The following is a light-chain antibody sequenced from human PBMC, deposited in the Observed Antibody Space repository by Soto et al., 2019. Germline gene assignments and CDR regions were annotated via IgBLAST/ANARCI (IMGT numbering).Light chain of an antibody. V-gene: IGKV3-15*01. J-gene: IGKJ4*01. CDR3: QQYNNWPLT. Sequence: EIVMTQSPVTLSVSPGERVTLSCRASQSVSSNLAWYQQKPGQAPRLLIYGASTRATGIPARFSGSGSGTEFTLTISSLQSEDFAVYYCQQYNNWPLTFGGGTKVEIK. CDR2: GAS. CDR1: QSVSSN.